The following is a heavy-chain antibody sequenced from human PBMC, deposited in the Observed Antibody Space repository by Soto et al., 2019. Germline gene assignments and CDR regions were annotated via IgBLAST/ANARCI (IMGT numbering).Heavy chain of an antibody. Sequence: QVQLVQSGTEVKKTGSSVKVSCKASGGTFSTFGISWVRQAPGQGLEWMGGIIPFFGTARYSQKFQGRVTITADESTSTAYMELRRLRSEDTAVYFCARDEGDDSSGYYDVNYWGQGTLVTVSS. J-gene: IGHJ4*02. V-gene: IGHV1-69*01. CDR3: ARDEGDDSSGYYDVNY. CDR1: GGTFSTFG. D-gene: IGHD3-22*01. CDR2: IIPFFGTA.